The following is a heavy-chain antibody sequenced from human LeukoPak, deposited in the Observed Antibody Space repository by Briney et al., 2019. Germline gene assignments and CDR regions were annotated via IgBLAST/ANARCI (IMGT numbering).Heavy chain of an antibody. CDR1: GFTFSSYA. CDR2: ISGSGGST. Sequence: GGSLRLSCAASGFTFSSYAMSWVRQAPGKGLEWVSAISGSGGSTYYADSVKGRFTISRDNSKNTLYLQMNSLRAEDTAVYYCAKDRITIFGVVIIPDAFGIWGQGTMVTVSS. J-gene: IGHJ3*02. D-gene: IGHD3-3*01. CDR3: AKDRITIFGVVIIPDAFGI. V-gene: IGHV3-23*01.